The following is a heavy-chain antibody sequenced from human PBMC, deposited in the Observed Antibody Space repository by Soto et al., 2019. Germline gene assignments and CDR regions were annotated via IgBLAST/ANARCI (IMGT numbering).Heavy chain of an antibody. CDR2: FYYSGST. J-gene: IGHJ5*02. Sequence: LSLTCTVSGGSISSYFWSWIRQPPGKGLEWIGYFYYSGSTYYNPSLKSRVTISVDTSKNQFSLKLSSVTAADTAVYYCARQGYCSSTSCYNWFDPWGQGTLVTVSS. CDR3: ARQGYCSSTSCYNWFDP. CDR1: GGSISSYF. D-gene: IGHD2-2*01. V-gene: IGHV4-59*08.